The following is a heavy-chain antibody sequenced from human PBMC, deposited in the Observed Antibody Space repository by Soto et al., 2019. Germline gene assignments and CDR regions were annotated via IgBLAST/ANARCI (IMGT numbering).Heavy chain of an antibody. V-gene: IGHV3-48*01. CDR1: GCRFSIYS. CDR3: TRGVSYGFDF. D-gene: IGHD3-10*01. J-gene: IGHJ3*01. Sequence: PGGSLRLSCVASGCRFSIYSMNWVRQAPGKGLEWVSYMTSDSNTIHYADSVKGRFTISRDNAKNSVFLQMNSLRAEDTAVYYYTRGVSYGFDFWGQGTMVTVSS. CDR2: MTSDSNTI.